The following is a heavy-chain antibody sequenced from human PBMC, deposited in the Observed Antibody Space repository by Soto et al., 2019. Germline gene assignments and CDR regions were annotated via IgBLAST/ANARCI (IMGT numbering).Heavy chain of an antibody. CDR2: INPKTAAT. Sequence: QVQLVQSGAEVKKSGASVKVSCKPSGYSFSDYFIQWVRQAPGQGLEWVAWINPKTAATNYAKKFQSRVSVTWDTSSTTAYMELTSLRPDDTAVYYCARIKWGLNYYNGMDVWGQGTTVIVSS. V-gene: IGHV1-2*02. J-gene: IGHJ6*02. CDR3: ARIKWGLNYYNGMDV. CDR1: GYSFSDYF. D-gene: IGHD1-26*01.